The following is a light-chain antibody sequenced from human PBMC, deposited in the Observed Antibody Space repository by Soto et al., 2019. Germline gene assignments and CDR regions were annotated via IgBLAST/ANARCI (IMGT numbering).Light chain of an antibody. V-gene: IGKV3-11*01. CDR3: QQRST. CDR2: DAS. CDR1: ESVRRY. J-gene: IGKJ2*01. Sequence: EIVLTQSPATLSLSPGERATLSCRASESVRRYLAWYQQKPGHAPRLLIYDASNRVTGIPARVTGSGSGPEFTRTISSLEPEDFAVYYCQQRSTFGQGTKLEI.